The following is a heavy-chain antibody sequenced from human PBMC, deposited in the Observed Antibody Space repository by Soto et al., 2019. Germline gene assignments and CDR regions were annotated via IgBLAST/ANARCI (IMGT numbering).Heavy chain of an antibody. CDR1: GGSISSGGYY. V-gene: IGHV4-31*01. Sequence: QVQLQESGPGLVKPSQTLSLTCTVSGGSISSGGYYWSWIRQHPGKGLEWIGYIYYSGSTYYNPSLNSQVTISVDTSKNHFSLKLSSVTAADTAVYYCAREPTYRLENYYYYGMDVWGQGTTVTVSS. J-gene: IGHJ6*02. CDR3: AREPTYRLENYYYYGMDV. CDR2: IYYSGST. D-gene: IGHD3-3*01.